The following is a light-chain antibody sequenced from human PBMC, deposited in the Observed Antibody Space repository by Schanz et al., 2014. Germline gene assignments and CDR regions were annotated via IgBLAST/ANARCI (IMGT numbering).Light chain of an antibody. CDR3: CSYAGSNWV. Sequence: QSALTQPPSASGAPGQSVTISCTGTSSSIGGYDCVSWYQQHPGTAPKLIIFEVSKRPSGVPDRFSASKFGNTASLTVSGLRADDEADYYCCSYAGSNWVFGGGTKLTVL. CDR2: EVS. CDR1: SSSIGGYDC. V-gene: IGLV2-8*01. J-gene: IGLJ3*02.